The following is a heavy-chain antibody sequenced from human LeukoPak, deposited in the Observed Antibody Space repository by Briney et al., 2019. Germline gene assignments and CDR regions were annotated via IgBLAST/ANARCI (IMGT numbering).Heavy chain of an antibody. CDR2: ISRDGGNK. CDR1: GFTFSSYG. J-gene: IGHJ4*02. V-gene: IGHV3-30*18. Sequence: GGSLRLSCAASGFTFSSYGMHWVRQAPGKGLEWVAVISRDGGNKYYADSVKGRFTISRDNSKNTLYLQMNSLRAEDTAVYYCAKDREARSRSRPYYWGQGTLVTVSS. D-gene: IGHD6-13*01. CDR3: AKDREARSRSRPYY.